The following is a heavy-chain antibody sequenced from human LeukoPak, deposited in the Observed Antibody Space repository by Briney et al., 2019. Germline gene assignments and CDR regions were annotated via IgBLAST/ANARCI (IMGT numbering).Heavy chain of an antibody. Sequence: SETLSLTCTVSGGSISSSSYYWGWIRQPPGKGLEWIGSIYYSGSTYYNPSLKSRVTISVDTSKNQFSLKLSSVAAADTAVYYCARHRLLEGIQRIWFGELLIYDYWGQGTLVTVSS. V-gene: IGHV4-39*01. CDR1: GGSISSSSYY. CDR3: ARHRLLEGIQRIWFGELLIYDY. J-gene: IGHJ4*02. CDR2: IYYSGST. D-gene: IGHD3-10*01.